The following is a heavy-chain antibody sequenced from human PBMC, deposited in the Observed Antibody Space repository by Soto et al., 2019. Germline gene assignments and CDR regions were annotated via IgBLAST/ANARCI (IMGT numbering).Heavy chain of an antibody. CDR1: GFTFSSYG. CDR2: IWYDGSNK. J-gene: IGHJ5*02. V-gene: IGHV3-33*01. D-gene: IGHD6-13*01. CDR3: ARGGWVSIAAAVGP. Sequence: HPGGSLRLSCAASGFTFSSYGMHWVRQAPGKGLEWVAVIWYDGSNKYYADSVKGRFTISRDNSKNTLYLQMNSLRAEDTAVYYCARGGWVSIAAAVGPWGQGTLVTVSS.